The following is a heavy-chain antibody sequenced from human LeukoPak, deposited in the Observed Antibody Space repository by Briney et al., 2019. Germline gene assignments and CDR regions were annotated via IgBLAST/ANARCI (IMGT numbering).Heavy chain of an antibody. CDR3: ARARDSSGFPFDY. J-gene: IGHJ4*02. D-gene: IGHD3-22*01. CDR2: IYYSGST. Sequence: SQTLSLTCTVSGGXISSGGYYWSWIRQHPGKGLEWIGYIYYSGSTNYNPSLKSRVTISVDTSRNQFSLRLNSVTAADTAIYYCARARDSSGFPFDYWGQGTLVTVSS. CDR1: GGXISSGGYY. V-gene: IGHV4-31*03.